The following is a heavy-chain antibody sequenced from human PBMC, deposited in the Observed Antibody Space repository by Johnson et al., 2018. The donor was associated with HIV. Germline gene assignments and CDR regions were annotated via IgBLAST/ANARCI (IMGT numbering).Heavy chain of an antibody. CDR3: AREGDAFDI. CDR2: ISYDGSNK. J-gene: IGHJ3*02. CDR1: GFTFSSYA. Sequence: QVQLVESGGGVVQPGRSLRLSCAASGFTFSSYAMHWVRQAPCKGLEWVAVISYDGSNKYYADSVKGRFTISRDNSKNTLYLQMNSLRAEDTAVYYCAREGDAFDIWGQGTMVTVSS. V-gene: IGHV3-30*04.